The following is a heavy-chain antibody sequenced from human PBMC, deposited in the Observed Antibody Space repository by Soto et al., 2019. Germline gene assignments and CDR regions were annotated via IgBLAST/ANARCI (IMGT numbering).Heavy chain of an antibody. CDR2: ISGTGANA. D-gene: IGHD3-10*01. Sequence: PGGSLRLSCAASGLTFGDYAMNWVRQTPGKGLEWVSAISGTGANAYYRDSVKGRFIISRDNSKNIVYLQMNSLKAEDTALYYCAKEAPGPLIWDQGTMVTVSS. CDR1: GLTFGDYA. CDR3: AKEAPGPLI. J-gene: IGHJ3*02. V-gene: IGHV3-23*01.